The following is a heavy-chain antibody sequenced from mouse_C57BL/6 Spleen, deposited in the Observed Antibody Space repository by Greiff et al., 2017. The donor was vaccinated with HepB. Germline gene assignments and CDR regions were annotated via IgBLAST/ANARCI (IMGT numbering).Heavy chain of an antibody. D-gene: IGHD1-1*01. CDR2: IDPSDSYT. J-gene: IGHJ4*01. CDR3: ARPSYYGSSYYAMDY. CDR1: GYTFTSYW. Sequence: QVQLQQPGAELVMPGASVKLSCKASGYTFTSYWMHWVKQRPGQGLEWIGEIDPSDSYTNYNQKFKGKSTLTVDKSSSTAYMQLSSLTSEDSAVYYCARPSYYGSSYYAMDYWGQGTSDTVSS. V-gene: IGHV1-69*01.